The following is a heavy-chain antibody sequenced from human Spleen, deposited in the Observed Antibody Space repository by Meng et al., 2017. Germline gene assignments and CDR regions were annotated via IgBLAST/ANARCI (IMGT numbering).Heavy chain of an antibody. Sequence: QVQLQEWGSGSLKPSETLSPPCVVSGGSFSDYYWSWIRQPPGKGLEWIGEINHSGSTNYNPSLESRATISVDTSQNNLSLKLSSVTAADSAVYYCARGPTTMAHDFDYWGQGTLVTVSS. J-gene: IGHJ4*02. CDR2: INHSGST. CDR3: ARGPTTMAHDFDY. D-gene: IGHD4-11*01. CDR1: GGSFSDYY. V-gene: IGHV4-34*01.